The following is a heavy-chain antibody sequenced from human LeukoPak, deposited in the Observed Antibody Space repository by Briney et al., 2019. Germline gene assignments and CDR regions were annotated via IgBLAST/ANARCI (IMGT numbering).Heavy chain of an antibody. J-gene: IGHJ4*02. V-gene: IGHV3-53*01. CDR2: IYSGGST. CDR3: ARRYGSGWYDY. Sequence: GGSLRLSCAASGITVSSNYMSWVRQAPGKGLEWVSFIYSGGSTYSADSVKGRFTISRDNSKNTLYLQMNSLRAEDTAVYYCARRYGSGWYDYWGQGTLVTVSS. CDR1: GITVSSNY. D-gene: IGHD6-19*01.